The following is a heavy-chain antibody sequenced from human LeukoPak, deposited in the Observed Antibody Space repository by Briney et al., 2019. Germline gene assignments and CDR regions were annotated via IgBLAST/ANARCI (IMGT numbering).Heavy chain of an antibody. Sequence: SETLSLTCTVSGGSVSSGSYYWSWIRQPPGKRLERIGYIYYTGSTTYNPSLKSRVTMSLDTSKNQFSLKLTSVTAADTAVYYCAREWITGGSYPRWFDPWGQGTLVTVSS. D-gene: IGHD1-26*01. CDR3: AREWITGGSYPRWFDP. J-gene: IGHJ5*02. CDR2: IYYTGST. V-gene: IGHV4-61*01. CDR1: GGSVSSGSYY.